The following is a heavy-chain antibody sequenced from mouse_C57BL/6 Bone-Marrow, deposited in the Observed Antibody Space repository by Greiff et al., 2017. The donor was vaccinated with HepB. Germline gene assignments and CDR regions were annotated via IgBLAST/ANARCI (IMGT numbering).Heavy chain of an antibody. CDR2: INPSSGYT. CDR1: GYTFTSYW. D-gene: IGHD1-1*01. V-gene: IGHV1-7*01. J-gene: IGHJ2*01. CDR3: AREYYGSSDYFDY. Sequence: QVQLKQSGAELAKPGASVKLSCKASGYTFTSYWMHWVKQRPGQGLEWIGYINPSSGYTKYNQKFKDKATLTADKSSSTAYMQLSSLTYEDSAVYYCAREYYGSSDYFDYWGQGTTLTVSS.